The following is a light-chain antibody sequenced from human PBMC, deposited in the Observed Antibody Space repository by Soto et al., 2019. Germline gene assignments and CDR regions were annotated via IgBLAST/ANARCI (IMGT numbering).Light chain of an antibody. Sequence: EILMTQSPSTLSGSVGERVTLSCRASQTIGSCLAWYQQKPGKAPTLLIYNASTCKTGVPSRFSGSRSGTEFTLTISSLQPDDFAIYYCQHYNSYSVMFGQGTKVELK. V-gene: IGKV1-5*03. CDR3: QHYNSYSVM. CDR2: NAS. J-gene: IGKJ1*01. CDR1: QTIGSC.